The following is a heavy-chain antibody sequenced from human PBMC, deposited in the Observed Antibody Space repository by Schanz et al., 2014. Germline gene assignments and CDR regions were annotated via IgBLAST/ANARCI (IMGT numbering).Heavy chain of an antibody. D-gene: IGHD1-26*01. CDR3: TRDRAYHSFDY. J-gene: IGHJ4*02. Sequence: EVQLVESGGGLVKPGGSLRLSCEASGFSFSVSWMNWVRQAPGKGLEWVATIKEDGSQKYYLDSVKGRFTISRDNARNSLYLQMTSLRDEDTALYYCTRDRAYHSFDYWGQGTLVTVSS. V-gene: IGHV3-7*01. CDR1: GFSFSVSW. CDR2: IKEDGSQK.